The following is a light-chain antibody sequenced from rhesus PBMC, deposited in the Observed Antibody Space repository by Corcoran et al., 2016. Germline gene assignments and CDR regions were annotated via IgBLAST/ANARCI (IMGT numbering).Light chain of an antibody. Sequence: DIQMTQSPSSLSASVGDTVTITCRASQSVSRWLDWYQQKPGKAPKLLIYKASTLQSGGPSRFSGSGSGTYFTLTISSLQPEDFATYYCLHYSSRPPTFGQGTKVEI. V-gene: IGKV1-22*01. CDR3: LHYSSRPPT. J-gene: IGKJ1*01. CDR2: KAS. CDR1: QSVSRW.